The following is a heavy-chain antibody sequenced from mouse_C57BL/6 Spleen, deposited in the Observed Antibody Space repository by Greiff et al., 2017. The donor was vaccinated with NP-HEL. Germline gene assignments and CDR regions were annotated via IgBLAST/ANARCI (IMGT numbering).Heavy chain of an antibody. CDR2: INPSNGGT. V-gene: IGHV1-53*01. CDR1: GYTFTSYW. CDR3: ASSNYYGSSYGGFAY. Sequence: QVQLQQPGTELVKPGASVKLSCKASGYTFTSYWIHWVKQRPGQGLEWIGNINPSNGGTNYNEQFKSKATLTVDKSSSTAYMQLSSLTSEDSAVYYCASSNYYGSSYGGFAYWGQGTLVTVSA. D-gene: IGHD1-1*01. J-gene: IGHJ3*01.